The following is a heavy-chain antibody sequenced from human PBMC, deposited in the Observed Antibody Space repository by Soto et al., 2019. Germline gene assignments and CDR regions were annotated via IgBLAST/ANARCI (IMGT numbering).Heavy chain of an antibody. V-gene: IGHV4-59*01. D-gene: IGHD6-19*01. J-gene: IGHJ6*03. CDR2: IYYSGST. CDR3: ARSPGIAVAGTYYYYYMDV. CDR1: GGSISSYY. Sequence: SETLSLTCTVSGGSISSYYWSWIRQPPGKGLEWIGYIYYSGSTNYNPSLKSRVTISVDTSKNQFSLKLSPVTAADTAVYYCARSPGIAVAGTYYYYYMDVWGKGTTVTVSS.